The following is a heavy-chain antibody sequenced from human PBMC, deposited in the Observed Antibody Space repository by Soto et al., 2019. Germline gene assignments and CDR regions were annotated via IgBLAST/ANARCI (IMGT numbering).Heavy chain of an antibody. CDR3: AKGVSQYTPLALFDY. D-gene: IGHD5-18*01. CDR2: ISGGGGRT. Sequence: EVQLLESGGGLVRPGGSLRLSCAASGFTFSSYAMSWVRQAPGKGLEWVSAISGGGGRTYSTDSVKGRFTISRDNSRNTAYLQMNSLRAEETAVYYCAKGVSQYTPLALFDYWGRGTLVTVSS. J-gene: IGHJ4*02. V-gene: IGHV3-23*01. CDR1: GFTFSSYA.